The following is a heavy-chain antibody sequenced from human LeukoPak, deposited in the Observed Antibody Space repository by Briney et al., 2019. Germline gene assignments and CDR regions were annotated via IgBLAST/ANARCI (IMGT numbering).Heavy chain of an antibody. CDR2: IYYSGST. CDR3: ARLPNLSYCTNGVCYDY. V-gene: IGHV4-39*01. Sequence: SETLSLTCTVSGGSISSSSYSWGWIRQPPGEGLEWIGSIYYSGSTYYNPSLKSRVTISVDTSKNQFSLKLSSVTAADTAVYYCARLPNLSYCTNGVCYDYWGQGTLVTVSS. J-gene: IGHJ4*02. D-gene: IGHD2-8*01. CDR1: GGSISSSSYS.